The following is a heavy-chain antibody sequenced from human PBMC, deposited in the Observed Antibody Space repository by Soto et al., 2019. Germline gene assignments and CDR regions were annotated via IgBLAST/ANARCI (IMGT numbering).Heavy chain of an antibody. CDR2: IYYSGST. J-gene: IGHJ5*02. CDR1: GGSISSYY. V-gene: IGHV4-59*01. CDR3: ARTINGYYFWFDP. D-gene: IGHD3-3*01. Sequence: QVQLQESGPGLVKPSETLSLTCTVSGGSISSYYWSWIRQPPGKGLEWIGYIYYSGSTNYNPSLKSRVTISVDTSKNQFSLKLSSVTAADTAVYYCARTINGYYFWFDPWGQGTLVTVSS.